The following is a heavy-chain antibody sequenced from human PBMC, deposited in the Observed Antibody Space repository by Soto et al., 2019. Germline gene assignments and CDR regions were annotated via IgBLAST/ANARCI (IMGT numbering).Heavy chain of an antibody. D-gene: IGHD6-13*01. J-gene: IGHJ4*02. CDR1: GFTFSDYY. Sequence: LXLSFAASGFTFSDYYMSWIRQAPGKGLEWVSYISSSSSYTNYADSVKGRFTISRDNAKNSLYLQMNSLRAEDKAVYYCASYSSSWPYYFDYWGQGTLVTVSS. V-gene: IGHV3-11*06. CDR2: ISSSSSYT. CDR3: ASYSSSWPYYFDY.